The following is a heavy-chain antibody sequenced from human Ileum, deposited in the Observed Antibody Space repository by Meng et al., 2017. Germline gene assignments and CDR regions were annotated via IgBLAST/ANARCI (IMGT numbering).Heavy chain of an antibody. J-gene: IGHJ4*02. CDR2: IIPILGIA. CDR1: GGNFSSYT. Sequence: QVQLVQSGAEVKNPGSSVKVSCKASGGNFSSYTISWVRQAPGQGLEWMGRIIPILGIANYAQKFQGRVTITADKSTSTAYMELSSLRSEDTAVYYCARSSLGWPFLPFDYWGQGTLVTVSS. D-gene: IGHD3-3*01. CDR3: ARSSLGWPFLPFDY. V-gene: IGHV1-69*02.